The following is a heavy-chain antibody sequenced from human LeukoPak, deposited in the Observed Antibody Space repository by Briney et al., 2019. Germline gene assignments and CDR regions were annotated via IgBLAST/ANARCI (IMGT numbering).Heavy chain of an antibody. J-gene: IGHJ4*02. CDR1: GFTFSNYD. CDR3: AKSLAAVGTDY. CDR2: VTANGAYT. D-gene: IGHD6-13*01. Sequence: GGSLRLSCAASGFTFSNYDMNWVRQAPGTGLEWVSHVTANGAYTYYADSVKARFTISRDNSKNTLYLQMNSLRVEDTAVYYFAKSLAAVGTDYWGQGTLVTVSS. V-gene: IGHV3-23*01.